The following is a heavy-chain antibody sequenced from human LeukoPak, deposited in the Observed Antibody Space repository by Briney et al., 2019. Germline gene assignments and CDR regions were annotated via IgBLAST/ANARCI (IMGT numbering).Heavy chain of an antibody. CDR2: IDSSGNT. Sequence: SETLSLTCTVSGGSTSSSNYYWGWIRQPPGKGLEWIGSIDSSGNTYYNPSLKSRVTLSVGTSENQFSLNLSSVTAADTAVYYCARLWWLVYAFDFWGQGPRVTVYS. CDR3: ARLWWLVYAFDF. CDR1: GGSTSSSNYY. J-gene: IGHJ3*01. V-gene: IGHV4-39*01. D-gene: IGHD6-19*01.